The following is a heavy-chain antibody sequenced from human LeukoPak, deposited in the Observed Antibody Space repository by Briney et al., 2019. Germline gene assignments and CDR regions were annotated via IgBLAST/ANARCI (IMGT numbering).Heavy chain of an antibody. V-gene: IGHV1-18*01. CDR3: ARVIYTSGWYYSDY. D-gene: IGHD6-13*01. CDR2: ISAYNGNT. CDR1: GYTFTSYG. Sequence: ASVKVSCKASGYTFTSYGISWVRQAPGQGLEWMGWISAYNGNTNYAQNLQGRVTMTTDTSTSSAYMELRSLRSDDTAVYFCARVIYTSGWYYSDYWGQGTLVTVSS. J-gene: IGHJ4*02.